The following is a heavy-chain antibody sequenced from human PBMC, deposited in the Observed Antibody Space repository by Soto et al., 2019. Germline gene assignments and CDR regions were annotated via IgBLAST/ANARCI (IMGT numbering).Heavy chain of an antibody. CDR1: GFTFSRYG. V-gene: IGHV3-30*18. CDR3: ANAEGVGGKKY. D-gene: IGHD1-26*01. J-gene: IGHJ4*02. Sequence: QVQLVESGGGVVQPGRSLRLSCAASGFTFSRYGMHWVRQSPGKGLEWMAIISYDGTNKFYGDAVKGRFTISRDNSKNTLYLQMNSLKIEDTAMYYCANAEGVGGKKYWGQGTLVTVFS. CDR2: ISYDGTNK.